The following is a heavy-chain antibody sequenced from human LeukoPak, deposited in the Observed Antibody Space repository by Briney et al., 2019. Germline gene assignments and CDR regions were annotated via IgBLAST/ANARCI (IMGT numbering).Heavy chain of an antibody. CDR3: ARGSYRFDY. CDR1: GFTFSSYS. Sequence: GGSLRLSCAASGFTFSSYSMNWVRQAPGKGLQWVSYISSTSSTIYYADSVKGRFTISRDNAKNSLYLQMNSLRAEDTAVYYCARGSYRFDYWGQGTLVTVSS. CDR2: ISSTSSTI. J-gene: IGHJ4*02. D-gene: IGHD1-26*01. V-gene: IGHV3-48*01.